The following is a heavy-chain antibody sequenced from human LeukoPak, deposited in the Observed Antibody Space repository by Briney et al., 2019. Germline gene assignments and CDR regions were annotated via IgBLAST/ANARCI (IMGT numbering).Heavy chain of an antibody. Sequence: GSLRLSCAASGFTFSSYAMSWVRQAPGKGLEWVANIKQDGSEKHYVDSVEGRFTISRDNAKNSLYLQMNSLRAEDTAVYYCVRAVVVAASYRFDPWGQGILVTVSS. CDR2: IKQDGSEK. D-gene: IGHD2-15*01. CDR1: GFTFSSYA. CDR3: VRAVVVAASYRFDP. J-gene: IGHJ5*02. V-gene: IGHV3-7*03.